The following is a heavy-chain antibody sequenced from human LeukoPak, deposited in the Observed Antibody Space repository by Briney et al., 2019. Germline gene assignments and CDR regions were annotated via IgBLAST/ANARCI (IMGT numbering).Heavy chain of an antibody. CDR1: GYTFTSYL. Sequence: ASVKVSCKASGYTFTSYLIHWVRQAPGQGGEGMGIINPSAGRTTYAQNFQGRVSMTRDTSTSTLYMELSSLRFEDTAVYYCARDGVGATKNWFGPWGQGTLVTVSS. V-gene: IGHV1-46*01. CDR2: INPSAGRT. J-gene: IGHJ5*02. CDR3: ARDGVGATKNWFGP. D-gene: IGHD1-26*01.